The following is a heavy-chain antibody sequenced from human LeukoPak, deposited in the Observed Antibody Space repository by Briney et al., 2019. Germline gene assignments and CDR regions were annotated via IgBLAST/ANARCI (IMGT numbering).Heavy chain of an antibody. CDR2: MYGDMSEI. D-gene: IGHD4-23*01. V-gene: IGHV3-74*01. Sequence: GGSLRLSCEVSGFTFSDSWMHWVRQTPGKGLVWVSRMYGDMSEISYADSVKGRFTISRDNAKNTVYPQMNSLRGEDTAVYYCARDLGLRGSTWGQGTLVTVSS. CDR1: GFTFSDSW. J-gene: IGHJ5*02. CDR3: ARDLGLRGST.